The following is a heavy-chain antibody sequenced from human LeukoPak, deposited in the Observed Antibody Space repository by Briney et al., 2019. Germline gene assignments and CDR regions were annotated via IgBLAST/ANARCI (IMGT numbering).Heavy chain of an antibody. CDR2: INPNSGGT. CDR3: ARDQVGNYISYGMDV. J-gene: IGHJ6*02. CDR1: GDTFTGYY. Sequence: ASVKVSCKASGDTFTGYYMHWVRQAPGQGLEWMGWINPNSGGTNYAQKCQGRVTMTRDTSISTAYMELGRLRSDDTAVYYCARDQVGNYISYGMDVWGQGTTVTVSS. D-gene: IGHD1-7*01. V-gene: IGHV1-2*02.